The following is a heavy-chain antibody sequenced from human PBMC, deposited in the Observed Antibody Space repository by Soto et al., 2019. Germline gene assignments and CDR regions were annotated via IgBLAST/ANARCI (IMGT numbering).Heavy chain of an antibody. Sequence: LSLTCTVSGGSIDSGGYYWSWIRHHPGKGLEWIGYIYYSGSTYYNPSLKSRVSISVDTSKNQFSLKLSSVTAADTAVYYCAREIPVAATYFDYWGQGTLVTVSS. V-gene: IGHV4-31*03. D-gene: IGHD2-15*01. J-gene: IGHJ4*02. CDR1: GGSIDSGGYY. CDR2: IYYSGST. CDR3: AREIPVAATYFDY.